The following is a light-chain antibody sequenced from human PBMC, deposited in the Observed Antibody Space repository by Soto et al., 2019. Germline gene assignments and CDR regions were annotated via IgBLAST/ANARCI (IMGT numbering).Light chain of an antibody. CDR3: MQATQFPPYT. Sequence: DIVMTQTPLSSRVTLGQPASISCRSSQSLLHRDGRTYLSWLQQRPGQPPSLLIYKVSNRLSGVPDRFSGSGAGTDFTLKISRVEADDVGVYYCMQATQFPPYTFGQGTKLEIE. V-gene: IGKV2-24*01. J-gene: IGKJ2*01. CDR1: QSLLHRDGRTY. CDR2: KVS.